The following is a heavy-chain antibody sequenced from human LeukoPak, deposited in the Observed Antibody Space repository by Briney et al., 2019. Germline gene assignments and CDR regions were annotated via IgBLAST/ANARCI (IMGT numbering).Heavy chain of an antibody. V-gene: IGHV4-59*01. J-gene: IGHJ4*02. D-gene: IGHD4-23*01. CDR1: GGSISSYY. CDR3: AKDRNWYLTD. Sequence: SETLSLTCTVSGGSISSYYWSWIRQPPGKGLEWIGYIYYSGSTNYNPSLKSRVTISVDTSKNQFSLKLSSVTAADTAVYYCAKDRNWYLTDWGQGTLVTVSS. CDR2: IYYSGST.